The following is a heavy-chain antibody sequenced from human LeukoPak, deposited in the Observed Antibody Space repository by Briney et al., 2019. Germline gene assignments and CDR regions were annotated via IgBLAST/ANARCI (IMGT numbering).Heavy chain of an antibody. V-gene: IGHV3-30*18. D-gene: IGHD5-18*01. CDR1: GFTFSSYA. CDR2: MSYDGFNK. Sequence: GGSLRLSCAASGFTFSSYAVHWVRQSLGKGLEWVAVMSYDGFNKYYADSVKGRFTISRDNSKNTLYLQMNSLRAEDTAVYYCAKTKGYSYGYYFDYWGQGTLVTVSS. CDR3: AKTKGYSYGYYFDY. J-gene: IGHJ4*02.